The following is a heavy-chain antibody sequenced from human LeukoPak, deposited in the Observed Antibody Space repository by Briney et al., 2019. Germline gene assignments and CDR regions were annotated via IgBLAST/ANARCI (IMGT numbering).Heavy chain of an antibody. D-gene: IGHD5-24*01. J-gene: IGHJ4*02. V-gene: IGHV1-2*02. CDR3: ARDPIRRDGYNLDY. CDR1: GHTSTGYY. Sequence: ASVKVSCKASGHTSTGYYVHWVRQAPGQGLEWRGCISANSGGPNYAPKFQGRVTMTRDTSISTVYMELSSLRSDDTAVYYCARDPIRRDGYNLDYWGQGTLVTVSS. CDR2: ISANSGGP.